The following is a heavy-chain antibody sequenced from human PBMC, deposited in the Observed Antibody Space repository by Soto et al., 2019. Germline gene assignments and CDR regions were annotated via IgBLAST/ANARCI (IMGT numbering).Heavy chain of an antibody. CDR2: ISGSGGST. V-gene: IGHV3-23*04. D-gene: IGHD3-3*01. CDR3: AKDASVYYDFWSGYWDY. J-gene: IGHJ4*02. CDR1: GFTFSSYA. Sequence: VQLVESGGGVVQPGRSLRLPCAASGFTFSSYAMSWVRQAPGKGLEWVSAISGSGGSTYYADSVKGRFTISRDNSKNTLYLQMNSLRAEDTAVYYCAKDASVYYDFWSGYWDYWGQGTLVTVSS.